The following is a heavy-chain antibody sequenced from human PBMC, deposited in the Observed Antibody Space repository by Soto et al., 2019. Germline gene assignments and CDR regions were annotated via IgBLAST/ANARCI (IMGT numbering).Heavy chain of an antibody. D-gene: IGHD5-12*01. Sequence: QVQLVQSGAEVKKPGASVKVSCKASGYTFTGYYMHWVRQAPGQGLEWMGWINPNSGGTNYAQKCHGWVTMTRDTSISTAYMELTRLRSADTAVYYCARPFYAYSGYDLYYWGQGTLVTVSS. CDR1: GYTFTGYY. J-gene: IGHJ4*02. V-gene: IGHV1-2*04. CDR2: INPNSGGT. CDR3: ARPFYAYSGYDLYY.